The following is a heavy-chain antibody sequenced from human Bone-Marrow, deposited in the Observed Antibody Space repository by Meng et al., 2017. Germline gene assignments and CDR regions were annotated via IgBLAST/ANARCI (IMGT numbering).Heavy chain of an antibody. D-gene: IGHD2-2*01. CDR1: GFTFGDYA. V-gene: IGHV3-23*01. CDR3: AKDGLGYLIPAAN. J-gene: IGHJ4*02. Sequence: GESLKISCTASGFTFGDYAVSWVRQAPGKGLEWVSAITISGSVTYYADSVKGRFTISRGNSKNTLYLQMNSLRAEDTAVYYCAKDGLGYLIPAANWGQGTLVTVSS. CDR2: ITISGSVT.